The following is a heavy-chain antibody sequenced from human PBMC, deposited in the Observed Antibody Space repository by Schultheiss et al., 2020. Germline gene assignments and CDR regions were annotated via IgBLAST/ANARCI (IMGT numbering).Heavy chain of an antibody. D-gene: IGHD4-23*01. CDR1: GGSISSSSYY. J-gene: IGHJ6*02. CDR3: ARDWGYGGKRDYYYYYGMDV. V-gene: IGHV4-39*07. Sequence: SETLSLTCTVSGGSISSSSYYWGWIRQPPGKGLEWIGEINHSGSTNYNPSLKSRVTISVDTSKNQFSLKLSSVTAADTAVYYCARDWGYGGKRDYYYYYGMDVWGQGTTVTVSS. CDR2: INHSGST.